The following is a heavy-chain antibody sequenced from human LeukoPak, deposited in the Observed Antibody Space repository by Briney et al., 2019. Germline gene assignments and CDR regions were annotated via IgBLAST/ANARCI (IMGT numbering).Heavy chain of an antibody. V-gene: IGHV3-20*04. Sequence: GGSLRLSCAASGFTFDDYGMSWVRQAPGKGLEWVSGINWNGGSTGYADSAKGRFTISRDSAKNSLYLQMNSLRAEDTALYYCARDYYDSSGPHGAFDIWGQGTMVTVSS. CDR3: ARDYYDSSGPHGAFDI. J-gene: IGHJ3*02. CDR1: GFTFDDYG. D-gene: IGHD3-22*01. CDR2: INWNGGST.